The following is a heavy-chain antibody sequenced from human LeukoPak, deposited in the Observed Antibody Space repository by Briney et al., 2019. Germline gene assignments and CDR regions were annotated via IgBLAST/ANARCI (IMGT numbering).Heavy chain of an antibody. Sequence: ASVKVSCKASGYTFTSYDISWVRQATGQGLEWMGWMNPNSGNTGYAQKFQGRVTMTRNTSISTAYMELSSLRSEDTAVYYCARVTPYCGGDCSYHFDYWGQGTLVTVSS. CDR2: MNPNSGNT. D-gene: IGHD2-21*02. CDR1: GYTFTSYD. CDR3: ARVTPYCGGDCSYHFDY. V-gene: IGHV1-8*01. J-gene: IGHJ4*02.